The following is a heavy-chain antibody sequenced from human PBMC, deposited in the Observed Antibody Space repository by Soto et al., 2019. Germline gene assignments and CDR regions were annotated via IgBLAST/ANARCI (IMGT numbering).Heavy chain of an antibody. V-gene: IGHV3-48*01. CDR3: ARDLNSSFGVVNIYYYYYMDV. CDR1: GFTFSSYS. J-gene: IGHJ6*03. D-gene: IGHD3-3*01. CDR2: ISSSSSTI. Sequence: GGSLRLSCAASGFTFSSYSMNWVRQAPGKGLEWVSYISSSSSTIYYADSVKGRFTISRDNAKNSLYLQMNSLRAEDTAVYYCARDLNSSFGVVNIYYYYYMDVWGKGTTVTVSS.